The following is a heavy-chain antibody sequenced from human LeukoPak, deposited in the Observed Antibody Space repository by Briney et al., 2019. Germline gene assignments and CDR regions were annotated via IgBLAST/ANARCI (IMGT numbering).Heavy chain of an antibody. CDR3: AKGLRYCSSGNCNSPVDY. V-gene: IGHV3-23*01. D-gene: IGHD2-15*01. Sequence: GSLRLSCAMSGFTFSNYAMSWVRPATGQGLEWVSTIGCSGVRTYYADSVKGRFTISRDNPKNTLYLQMNSLRAEDTAVYYWAKGLRYCSSGNCNSPVDYWGQGTLVTVSS. CDR2: IGCSGVRT. J-gene: IGHJ4*02. CDR1: GFTFSNYA.